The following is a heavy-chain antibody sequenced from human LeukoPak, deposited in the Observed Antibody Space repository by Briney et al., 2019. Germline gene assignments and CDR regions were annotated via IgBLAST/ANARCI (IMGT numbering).Heavy chain of an antibody. D-gene: IGHD4-23*01. CDR2: FDPEDGET. J-gene: IGHJ4*02. CDR3: ARRARGYGGNSLYYFDY. CDR1: GYTLTELS. V-gene: IGHV1-24*01. Sequence: ASVNVSCKVSGYTLTELSMHWVRQAPGKGLEWMGGFDPEDGETIYAQKFQGRVTMTEDTSTDTAYMELSSLRSEDTAVYYCARRARGYGGNSLYYFDYWGQGTLVTVSS.